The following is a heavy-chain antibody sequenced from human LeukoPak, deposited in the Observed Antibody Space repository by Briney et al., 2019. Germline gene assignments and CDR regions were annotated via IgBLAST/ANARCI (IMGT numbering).Heavy chain of an antibody. CDR2: IIPIFGTA. V-gene: IGHV1-69*05. Sequence: SVKVSXKASGGTFSSYAISWVRQAPGQGLEWMGGIIPIFGTANYAQKFQGRVTIITDDSTSTAYMELSSLRSEDTAVYYCAIRGYSYGFEIDYWGQGTLVTVSS. CDR1: GGTFSSYA. CDR3: AIRGYSYGFEIDY. D-gene: IGHD5-18*01. J-gene: IGHJ4*02.